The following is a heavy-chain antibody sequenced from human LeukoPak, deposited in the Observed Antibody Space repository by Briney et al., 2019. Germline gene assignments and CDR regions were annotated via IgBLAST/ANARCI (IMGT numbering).Heavy chain of an antibody. CDR1: GYTFTSYY. D-gene: IGHD3-16*01. Sequence: ASVKVSCKASGYTFTSYYMHWVRQAPGQGLEWMGWINPDGGDTNYAQKFQGRVTMTRDTSISTAYMELSRLRSDDTAVYYCARSDDYVWGTEYYFDYWGQGTLVTVSS. J-gene: IGHJ4*02. V-gene: IGHV1-2*02. CDR2: INPDGGDT. CDR3: ARSDDYVWGTEYYFDY.